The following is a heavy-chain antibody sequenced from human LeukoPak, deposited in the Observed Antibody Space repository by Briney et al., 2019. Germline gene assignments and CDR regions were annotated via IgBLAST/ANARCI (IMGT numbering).Heavy chain of an antibody. CDR1: GYMFSTYG. V-gene: IGHV1-18*04. CDR2: INTKNGNT. J-gene: IGHJ4*02. D-gene: IGHD2-21*01. Sequence: ASVKVSCKASGYMFSTYGLSWVRQAPGQGLEWMGWINTKNGNTNYPQKFQGRVTVTTDTSTTTAYMELTSLTADDTAMYYCAREVVLNPAYCRDDCSSAQFFDHWGQGTPLTVSS. CDR3: AREVVLNPAYCRDDCSSAQFFDH.